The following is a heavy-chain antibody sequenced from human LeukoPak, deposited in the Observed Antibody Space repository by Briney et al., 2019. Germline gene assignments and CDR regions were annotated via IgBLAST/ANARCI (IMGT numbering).Heavy chain of an antibody. J-gene: IGHJ4*02. CDR2: ISAYNGNT. D-gene: IGHD3-9*01. Sequence: ASVKVSCKAPGYTFTSYGISWVRQAPGQGLEWMGWISAYNGNTNYAQKFQGRVTMTTDTSTSTAYMELRSLRSDDTAVYYCARRISDILTGYYFDYWGQGTLVTVSS. V-gene: IGHV1-18*01. CDR1: GYTFTSYG. CDR3: ARRISDILTGYYFDY.